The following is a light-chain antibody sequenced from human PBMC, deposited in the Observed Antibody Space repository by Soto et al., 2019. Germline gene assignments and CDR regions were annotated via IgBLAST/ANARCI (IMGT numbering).Light chain of an antibody. CDR2: GAS. CDR1: QSVSSGY. J-gene: IGKJ1*01. CDR3: QQYGSSPT. Sequence: EIALTQSPGTLSLSPGERAALSGRARQSVSSGYLAWYQQKPGQAPRLLIYGASSRATGIPDRFSGSGSGTDFTLTISRLEPEDFAVYYCQQYGSSPTFGQGTKVDI. V-gene: IGKV3-20*01.